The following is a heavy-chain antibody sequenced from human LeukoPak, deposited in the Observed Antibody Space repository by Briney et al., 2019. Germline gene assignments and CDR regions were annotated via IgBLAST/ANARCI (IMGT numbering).Heavy chain of an antibody. V-gene: IGHV4-39*01. D-gene: IGHD5-12*01. J-gene: IGHJ4*02. CDR1: GGAISSSSYY. CDR3: ARHGSLRSPVGY. CDR2: IYYSGST. Sequence: SETLSLTCTVSGGAISSSSYYWGWIRQPPGKGLEWIGSIYYSGSTCYNPSLKSRVTISVDTSKNQFSLKLSSVTAADTAVYYCARHGSLRSPVGYWGQGTLATVSS.